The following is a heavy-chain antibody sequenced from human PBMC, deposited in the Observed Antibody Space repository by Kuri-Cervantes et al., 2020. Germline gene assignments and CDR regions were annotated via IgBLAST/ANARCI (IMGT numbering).Heavy chain of an antibody. CDR1: GFTFSDYY. CDR2: ISSSGSTI. CDR3: ARVRGVDYFDY. D-gene: IGHD3-10*01. V-gene: IGHV3-11*01. J-gene: IGHJ4*02. Sequence: GESLKISCAASGFTFSDYYMSWIRQAPGKGLEWVSYISSSGSTIYYADSVKGRFTISRDNSKNTLYLQMNSLRAEDTAVYYCARVRGVDYFDYWGQGTLVTVSS.